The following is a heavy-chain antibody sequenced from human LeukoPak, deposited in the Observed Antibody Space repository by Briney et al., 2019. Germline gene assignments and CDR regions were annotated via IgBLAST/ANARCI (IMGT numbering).Heavy chain of an antibody. CDR3: AKEGCSSTNCSPYYFDY. CDR1: GFTFSSYS. J-gene: IGHJ4*02. D-gene: IGHD2-2*01. V-gene: IGHV3-21*04. Sequence: GGSLRLSCAASGFTFSSYSMNWVRQAPGKGLEWVSSISSSSSYIYYADSVKGRFTISRDNSKNTLYLQMNSLRAEDTAVYYCAKEGCSSTNCSPYYFDYWGQGTLVTVSS. CDR2: ISSSSSYI.